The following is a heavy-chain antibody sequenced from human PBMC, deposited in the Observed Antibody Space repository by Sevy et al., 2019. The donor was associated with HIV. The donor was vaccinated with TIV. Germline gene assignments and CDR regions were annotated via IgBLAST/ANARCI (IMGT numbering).Heavy chain of an antibody. J-gene: IGHJ4*02. V-gene: IGHV3-73*01. D-gene: IGHD2-2*01. CDR2: IRSKADSYAT. CDR3: TTPTMTSLDYFDY. Sequence: GGSPRLSCAASGFTFSGSVIDWVRQPSGKGLEWVGRIRSKADSYATAYAASVKGRFTISRDDSKNTAFLQMNVLKTEDTAVYYCTTPTMTSLDYFDYWGQGTLVTVSS. CDR1: GFTFSGSV.